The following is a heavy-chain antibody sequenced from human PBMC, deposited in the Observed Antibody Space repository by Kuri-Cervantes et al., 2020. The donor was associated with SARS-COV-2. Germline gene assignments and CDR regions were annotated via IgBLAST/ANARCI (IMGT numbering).Heavy chain of an antibody. D-gene: IGHD1-1*01. CDR2: FHDTWST. CDR3: ARVTTGWIDL. Sequence: GSLRLSCTVSGGSISNYYWTWLRQPPGKGLEWIGDFHDTWSTNYNSSLESRVTISVDTSRSQFSLNVRSVSAADTAVYYCARVTTGWIDLWGLGTLVTVSS. CDR1: GGSISNYY. V-gene: IGHV4-59*01. J-gene: IGHJ5*02.